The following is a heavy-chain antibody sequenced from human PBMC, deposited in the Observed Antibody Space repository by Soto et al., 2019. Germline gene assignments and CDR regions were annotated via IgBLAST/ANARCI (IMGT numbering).Heavy chain of an antibody. V-gene: IGHV1-69*13. CDR2: IIPIFGTA. D-gene: IGHD6-19*01. Sequence: SVKVSCKASGGTFSSYAISWVRQAPGQGLEWMGGIIPIFGTANYAQKFQGRVTITADESTSTAYMELSSLRSEDTAVYYCARDRIAVAGTVTDWFDPWGQGTLVTVSS. CDR1: GGTFSSYA. J-gene: IGHJ5*02. CDR3: ARDRIAVAGTVTDWFDP.